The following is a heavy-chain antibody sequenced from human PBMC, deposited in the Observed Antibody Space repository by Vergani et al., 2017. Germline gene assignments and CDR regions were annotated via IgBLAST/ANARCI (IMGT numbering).Heavy chain of an antibody. CDR3: ARMGGYDEGDAFRIGYFDS. J-gene: IGHJ4*02. CDR2: IYSTGST. Sequence: QVQLQESGPGLVKPSQTLSLTCSVSGDSISSGVYYWNWIRQPPGKGLEWIGYIYSTGSTHHNPSLRRRINMSVDTSKNQFSLKLNSVTVADTAMYYCARMGGYDEGDAFRIGYFDSWGPGILVTVSS. V-gene: IGHV4-31*03. D-gene: IGHD3-22*01. CDR1: GDSISSGVYY.